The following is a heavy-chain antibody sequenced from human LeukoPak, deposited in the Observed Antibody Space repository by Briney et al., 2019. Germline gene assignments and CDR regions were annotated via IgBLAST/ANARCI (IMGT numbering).Heavy chain of an antibody. V-gene: IGHV3-23*01. D-gene: IGHD2-15*01. CDR2: ISGGAVST. J-gene: IGHJ4*02. CDR1: GFTFSSSA. Sequence: PGGSLRLSCAASGFTFSSSAMNWVRQAPGRGLEWVSGISGGAVSTNYADSVKGRFTISRDNSKNTLYLQMNSLRAEDTAVYYCARSGRYCSGGSCYQEASLDYWGQGTLVTVSS. CDR3: ARSGRYCSGGSCYQEASLDY.